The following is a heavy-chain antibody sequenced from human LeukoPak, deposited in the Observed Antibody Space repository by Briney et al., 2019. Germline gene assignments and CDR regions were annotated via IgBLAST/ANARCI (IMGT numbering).Heavy chain of an antibody. V-gene: IGHV4-34*01. Sequence: PSETLSLTCAVYGGSFSGYYWSWIRQPPGKGLEWIGEINHSGSTNYNPSLKSRVTISVDTSKNQFSLKLSSVTAADTAVYYCARGVSSGWYVFDYWGQGTLVTVSS. CDR2: INHSGST. CDR1: GGSFSGYY. J-gene: IGHJ4*02. D-gene: IGHD6-19*01. CDR3: ARGVSSGWYVFDY.